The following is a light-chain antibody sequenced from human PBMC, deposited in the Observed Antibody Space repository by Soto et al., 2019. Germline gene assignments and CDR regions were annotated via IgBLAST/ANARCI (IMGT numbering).Light chain of an antibody. J-gene: IGKJ2*01. CDR1: QSFVHSDGNTY. V-gene: IGKV2-30*02. CDR2: RVS. CDR3: MEGTYWPKT. Sequence: DVVLTQSPLSLPVTLGQPASISCRSSQSFVHSDGNTYLHWFQQRPGQSPRRLIYRVSTRDSGVQDSFSGGGSGTDFKLKISRVEAEDVGVYYGMEGTYWPKTVGQGTKLEIK.